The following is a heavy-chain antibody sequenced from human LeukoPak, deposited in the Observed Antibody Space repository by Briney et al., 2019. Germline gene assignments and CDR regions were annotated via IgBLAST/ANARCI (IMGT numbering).Heavy chain of an antibody. CDR1: GFTVSSNY. CDR3: ARASMTTGAFDI. D-gene: IGHD1-14*01. V-gene: IGHV3-53*01. CDR2: IYSGGST. Sequence: GGSLRLSRAASGFTVSSNYMSWVRQAPGKGLEWVSVIYSGGSTYCADSVKGRFTISRDNSKNTLYLQMNSLRAEDTAVYYCARASMTTGAFDIWGQGTVVTVSS. J-gene: IGHJ3*02.